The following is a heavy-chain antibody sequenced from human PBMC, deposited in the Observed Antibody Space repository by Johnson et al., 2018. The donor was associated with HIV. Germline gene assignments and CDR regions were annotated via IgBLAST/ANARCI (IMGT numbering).Heavy chain of an antibody. J-gene: IGHJ3*02. V-gene: IGHV3-30*18. CDR2: ISYDGSNK. D-gene: IGHD1-26*01. CDR3: AKPKNPLIVDLDAFDI. Sequence: QMQLVESGGGVVQPGRSLRLSCAASVFSFSGSAMHWVRQAPGKGLEWVAGISYDGSNKYYADSVKGRFTIARDNSKNTLYLQMNSLRAEDTALYYCAKPKNPLIVDLDAFDIWGQGTMVTVSP. CDR1: VFSFSGSA.